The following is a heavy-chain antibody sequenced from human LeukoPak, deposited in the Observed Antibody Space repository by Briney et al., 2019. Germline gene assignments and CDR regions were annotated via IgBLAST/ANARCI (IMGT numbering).Heavy chain of an antibody. CDR1: GGSITSGRYY. D-gene: IGHD3-9*01. Sequence: PSETLSLTCSVSGGSITSGRYYWTWIRQYPEKGLEWIGYSYYSGSTHFKSSLESRATIPLDKSKNQFSLNLTSATAADTAVYYCARATYDLLTGYYLDSWGQGTLVTVSS. CDR2: SYYSGST. J-gene: IGHJ4*02. V-gene: IGHV4-31*03. CDR3: ARATYDLLTGYYLDS.